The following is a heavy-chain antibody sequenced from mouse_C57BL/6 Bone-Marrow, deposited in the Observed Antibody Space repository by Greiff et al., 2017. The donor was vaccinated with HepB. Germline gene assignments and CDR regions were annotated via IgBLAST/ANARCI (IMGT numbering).Heavy chain of an antibody. CDR2: INPNNGGT. Sequence: VQLQQSGPELVKPGASVKISCKASGYTFTDYYMNWVKQSHGKSLEWIGDINPNNGGTSYNQKFKGKATLTVDKSSSTAYMELRSLTSEDSAVYYCARSTAQALYYAMDYWGQGTSVTVSS. CDR3: ARSTAQALYYAMDY. V-gene: IGHV1-26*01. CDR1: GYTFTDYY. D-gene: IGHD3-2*02. J-gene: IGHJ4*01.